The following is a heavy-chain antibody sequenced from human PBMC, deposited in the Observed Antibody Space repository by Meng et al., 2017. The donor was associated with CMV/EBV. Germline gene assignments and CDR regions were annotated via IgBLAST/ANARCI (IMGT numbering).Heavy chain of an antibody. D-gene: IGHD2/OR15-2a*01. CDR2: IYYSGST. J-gene: IGHJ4*02. CDR1: GGSIRSGDYY. Sequence: QVQLQESGQGLVKLSQTLSVTSTVSGGSIRSGDYYWSWIRQPPGKGLEWIGYIYYSGSTYYNPSLKSRVTISVDTSKNQFSLKLSSVTAADTAVYYCARTGEYPTFDYWGQGTLVTVSS. CDR3: ARTGEYPTFDY. V-gene: IGHV4-30-4*08.